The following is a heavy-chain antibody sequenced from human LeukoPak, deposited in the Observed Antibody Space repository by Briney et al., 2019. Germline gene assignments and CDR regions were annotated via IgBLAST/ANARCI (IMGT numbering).Heavy chain of an antibody. J-gene: IGHJ4*02. D-gene: IGHD3-22*01. CDR2: INHSGST. V-gene: IGHV4-34*01. CDR1: GGSFSGYY. Sequence: PSETLSLTCAVYGGSFSGYYWSWIRQPPGKGLEWIGEINHSGSTNYNPSPKSRVTISVDTSKNQFSLKLSSVTAADTAVYYCARRSASRPTTYYYDSSGRPFDYWGQGTLVTVSS. CDR3: ARRSASRPTTYYYDSSGRPFDY.